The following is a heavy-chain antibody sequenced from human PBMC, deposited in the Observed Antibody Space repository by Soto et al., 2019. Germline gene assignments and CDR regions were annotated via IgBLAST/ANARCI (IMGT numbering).Heavy chain of an antibody. Sequence: GESLKISCKGSGYSFTSYWIGWVRQMPGKGLEWMGIIYPGDSDTRYSPSFQGQVTISADKSISTAYLQWSSLKASDTAMYYCARHSESYDFWSGYNWFDPWGQGTLVTVSS. V-gene: IGHV5-51*01. J-gene: IGHJ5*02. CDR3: ARHSESYDFWSGYNWFDP. CDR2: IYPGDSDT. D-gene: IGHD3-3*01. CDR1: GYSFTSYW.